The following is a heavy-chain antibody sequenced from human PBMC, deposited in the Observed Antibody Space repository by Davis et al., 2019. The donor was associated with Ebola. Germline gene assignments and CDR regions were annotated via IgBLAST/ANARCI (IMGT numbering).Heavy chain of an antibody. CDR1: GFIFSDYT. CDR3: ASRGTIVAGSFYYYGMDV. Sequence: GGSLRLSCAASGFIFSDYTMNWVRQAPGQGLEWVSSITTGSTYIYYADSVKGRFTISRDNAKNSLYLQMNSRRAEDTAVYYCASRGTIVAGSFYYYGMDVWGKGTTVTVSS. J-gene: IGHJ6*04. V-gene: IGHV3-21*01. D-gene: IGHD5-12*01. CDR2: ITTGSTYI.